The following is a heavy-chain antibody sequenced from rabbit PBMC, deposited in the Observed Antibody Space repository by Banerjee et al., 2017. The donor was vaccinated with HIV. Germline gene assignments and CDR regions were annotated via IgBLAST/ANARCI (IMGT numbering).Heavy chain of an antibody. CDR2: INTISGDT. D-gene: IGHD6-1*01. CDR1: GFSFSNGYV. J-gene: IGHJ3*01. CDR3: AKGGYYRSDGYEL. V-gene: IGHV1S45*01. Sequence: QEQLEESGGGLVKPEGSLTLTCTASGFSFSNGYVMCWVRQAPGKGLEWIACINTISGDTVYASWAKGRFTISKTSSTTVTLQMTSLTAADTATYFCAKGGYYRSDGYELWGQGTLVTV.